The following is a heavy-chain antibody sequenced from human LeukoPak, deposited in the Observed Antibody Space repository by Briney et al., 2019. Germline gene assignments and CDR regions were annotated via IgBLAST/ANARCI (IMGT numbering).Heavy chain of an antibody. V-gene: IGHV4-30-4*08. J-gene: IGHJ4*02. D-gene: IGHD3-3*01. CDR1: GGSFSGYY. Sequence: SETLSLTCAVYGGSFSGYYWSWLRQPPGKGLEWIGYIYYSGSTYYNPSLKSRVTISVDTSKNQFSLKLSSVTAADTAVYYCAREEWYYFDYWGQGTLVTVSS. CDR2: IYYSGST. CDR3: AREEWYYFDY.